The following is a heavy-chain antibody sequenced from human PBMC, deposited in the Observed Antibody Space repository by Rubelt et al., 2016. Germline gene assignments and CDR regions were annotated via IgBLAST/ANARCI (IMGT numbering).Heavy chain of an antibody. D-gene: IGHD1-1*01. CDR2: IYYSGTT. Sequence: QVQLQESSPGLVKPSETLSLSCSVSGGSFSDYYWSWIRQPPGKGLEWIGHIYYSGTTNYSPSLKSRVTISLDTSKNEFSRNLNSVTAADTAVYYCTTEYPPGRIDDWGQGALVTVSS. V-gene: IGHV4-59*12. CDR1: GGSFSDYY. CDR3: TTEYPPGRIDD. J-gene: IGHJ4*02.